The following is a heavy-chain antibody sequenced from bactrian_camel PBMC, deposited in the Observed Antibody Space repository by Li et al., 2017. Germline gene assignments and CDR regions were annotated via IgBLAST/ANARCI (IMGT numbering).Heavy chain of an antibody. CDR2: ISTDGSP. CDR1: GFTSNNCG. D-gene: IGHD2*01. Sequence: HVQLVESGGGLVRPGGSLRLSCAASGFTSNNCGMDWYRQAAGKQREWVSSISTDGSPSYADSVKGRFTVSQGKAKDTVYLQMNSLKPEDTAMYYCAANFGPYCSGPYLARRANFLGQGTQVTVS. V-gene: IGHV3S53*01. J-gene: IGHJ4*01.